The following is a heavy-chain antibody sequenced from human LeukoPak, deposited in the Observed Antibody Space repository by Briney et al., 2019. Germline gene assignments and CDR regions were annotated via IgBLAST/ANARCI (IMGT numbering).Heavy chain of an antibody. CDR2: ITHTGST. CDR1: GGSFSGFF. V-gene: IGHV4-34*01. Sequence: SETLSLTCAVYGGSFSGFFWTWIRQPPGKGLEWIGEITHTGSTNYNSSLKSRVTISVDTSKNQFSLKLSSVTVADTAVYYCARHQGVVDLWGRGSLVIVSS. J-gene: IGHJ2*01. CDR3: ARHQGVVDL. D-gene: IGHD3-3*01.